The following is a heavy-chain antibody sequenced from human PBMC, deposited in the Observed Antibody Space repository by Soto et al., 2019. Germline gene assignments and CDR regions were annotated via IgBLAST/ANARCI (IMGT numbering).Heavy chain of an antibody. CDR3: ARTKSYGAYDV. CDR1: GFTLSDYY. Sequence: EVKLVESGGGLVQPGGSLRLSCAVSGFTLSDYYIDWVRQAPGKGLEWLARSRDKANSFSTDYAASVKGRLIISRDDSESSVFLQMNSLTTEETALYYCARTKSYGAYDVWGQGTVVIVSS. CDR2: SRDKANSFST. D-gene: IGHD3-10*01. J-gene: IGHJ3*01. V-gene: IGHV3-72*01.